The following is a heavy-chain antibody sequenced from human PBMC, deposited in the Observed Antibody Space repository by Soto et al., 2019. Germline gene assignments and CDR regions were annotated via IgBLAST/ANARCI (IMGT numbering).Heavy chain of an antibody. V-gene: IGHV3-23*01. CDR1: GFTFSSYA. J-gene: IGHJ6*03. CDR3: AKVRGYCTNGVCYPEPNYYYYMDV. Sequence: GGSLRLSCAASGFTFSSYAMSWVRQAPGKGLEWVSAISGSGGSTYYADSVKGRFTISRDNSKNTLYLQMNSPRAEDTAVYYCAKVRGYCTNGVCYPEPNYYYYMDVWGKGTTVTVSS. D-gene: IGHD2-8*01. CDR2: ISGSGGST.